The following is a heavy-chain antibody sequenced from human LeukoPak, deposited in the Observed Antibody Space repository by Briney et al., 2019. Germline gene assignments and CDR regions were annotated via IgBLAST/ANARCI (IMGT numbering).Heavy chain of an antibody. J-gene: IGHJ3*02. CDR2: IYYSGST. V-gene: IGHV4-59*08. CDR3: ARPALVSGGAFDI. Sequence: SETLSLTCTVSGGSISSYYWGWIQQPPGKGLEWIGYIYYSGSTNYNPSLKSRVTISVDTSKNQFSLKLSSVTAADTAVYYCARPALVSGGAFDIWGQGTMVTVSS. CDR1: GGSISSYY. D-gene: IGHD1-14*01.